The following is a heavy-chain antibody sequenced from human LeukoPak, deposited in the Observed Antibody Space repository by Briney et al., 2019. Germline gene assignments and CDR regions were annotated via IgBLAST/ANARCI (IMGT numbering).Heavy chain of an antibody. Sequence: GGSLRLSCAASGFTFTAYTINWVRQAPGKGLEWVSAISGSGGSTYYADSVKGRFTISRDNSKNTLYLQMNSLRAEDTAVYYCAKGSGSYLSPLYYFDYWGQGTLVTVSS. V-gene: IGHV3-23*01. CDR3: AKGSGSYLSPLYYFDY. J-gene: IGHJ4*02. CDR1: GFTFTAYT. CDR2: ISGSGGST. D-gene: IGHD1-26*01.